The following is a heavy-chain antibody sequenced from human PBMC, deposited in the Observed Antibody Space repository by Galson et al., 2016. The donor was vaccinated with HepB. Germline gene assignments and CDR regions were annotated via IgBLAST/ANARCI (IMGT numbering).Heavy chain of an antibody. D-gene: IGHD4-17*01. CDR3: ARSPAYGDYLPWYFDL. V-gene: IGHV3-21*01. CDR2: ISTGSTYI. Sequence: SLRLSCAASGFSFNTYSFNWVRQAPGKGLEWVSSISTGSTYIYSADSVKGRFTTSRDNAKNSLYLKMSNLIAEDTAVFYCARSPAYGDYLPWYFDLWGRGTLVTVSS. J-gene: IGHJ2*01. CDR1: GFSFNTYS.